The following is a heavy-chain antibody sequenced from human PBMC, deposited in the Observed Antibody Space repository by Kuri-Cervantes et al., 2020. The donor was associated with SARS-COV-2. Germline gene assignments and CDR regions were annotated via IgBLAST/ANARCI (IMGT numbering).Heavy chain of an antibody. Sequence: GSLRLSCTVSGYSISSGYYWGWIRQPPGKGLEWIGSIYHSGSTYYNLSLKSRVTISVDTSKNQFSLKLSSVTAADTAVYYCARARDWFDPWGQGTLVTVSS. J-gene: IGHJ5*02. CDR2: IYHSGST. CDR3: ARARDWFDP. CDR1: GYSISSGYY. V-gene: IGHV4-38-2*02.